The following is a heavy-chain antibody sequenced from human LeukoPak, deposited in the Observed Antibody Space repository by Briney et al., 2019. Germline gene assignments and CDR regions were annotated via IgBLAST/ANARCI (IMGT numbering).Heavy chain of an antibody. J-gene: IGHJ5*02. CDR1: GGSFSGYY. Sequence: SETLSLACAVYGGSFSGYYWSWIRQPPGKGLEWIGEINHSGSTNYNPSLKSRVTISVDTSKNQFSLKLSSVTAADTAVYYCARGPRTSPRNWFDPWGQGTLVTVSS. V-gene: IGHV4-34*01. D-gene: IGHD2-2*01. CDR3: ARGPRTSPRNWFDP. CDR2: INHSGST.